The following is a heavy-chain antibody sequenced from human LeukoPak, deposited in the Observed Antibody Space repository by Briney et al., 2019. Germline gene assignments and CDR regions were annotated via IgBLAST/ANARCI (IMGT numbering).Heavy chain of an antibody. J-gene: IGHJ5*02. Sequence: GGSLRLSCAASGFTFSSYWMSWVRQAPGKGLEWVANIKQDGSEKYYVDSVKGRFTISRDNAKNSLYLQMSSLRAEDTAVYYCARKVTMVRGASRYNWFDPWGQGTLVTVSS. D-gene: IGHD3-10*01. CDR2: IKQDGSEK. CDR3: ARKVTMVRGASRYNWFDP. V-gene: IGHV3-7*01. CDR1: GFTFSSYW.